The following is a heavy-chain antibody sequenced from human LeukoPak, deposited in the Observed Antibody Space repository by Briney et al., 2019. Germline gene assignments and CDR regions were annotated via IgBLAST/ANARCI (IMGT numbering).Heavy chain of an antibody. CDR3: AKTYSSSQTPRVDLNAFDI. Sequence: GESLKISCKGSGYTFSSSWIGWVRQMPGKGLEWMGIIYPGDSDTRYSPSFQGQVTISADKSISTAYLQWSSLKASDTAMYYCAKTYSSSQTPRVDLNAFDIWGQGTMVTVSS. CDR1: GYTFSSSW. CDR2: IYPGDSDT. V-gene: IGHV5-51*01. D-gene: IGHD6-6*01. J-gene: IGHJ3*02.